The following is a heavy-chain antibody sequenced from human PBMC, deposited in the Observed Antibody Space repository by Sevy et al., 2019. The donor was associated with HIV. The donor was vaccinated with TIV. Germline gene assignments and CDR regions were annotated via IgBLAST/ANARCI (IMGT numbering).Heavy chain of an antibody. J-gene: IGHJ3*02. D-gene: IGHD5-18*01. CDR1: GFTFSDYH. V-gene: IGHV3-11*06. Sequence: GGSLRLSCAASGFTFSDYHMNWIRQAPGKGLVWVSYISGISTYINYADSVKGRLTISRDNAKNTLFLEMNSLRAEDTAVYYCARRVTAHDGFDIWGQGTMVTVSS. CDR3: ARRVTAHDGFDI. CDR2: ISGISTYI.